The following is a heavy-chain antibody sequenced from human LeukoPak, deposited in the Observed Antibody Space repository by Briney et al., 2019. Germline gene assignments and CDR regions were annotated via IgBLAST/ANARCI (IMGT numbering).Heavy chain of an antibody. CDR1: GGSISSYY. CDR3: ARGLYYDSSGYYYDAFDI. D-gene: IGHD3-22*01. V-gene: IGHV4-4*07. Sequence: PSETLSLTCTVSGGSISSYYWSWIRQPAGKGLEWIGRIYTSGSTNYNPSLKSQVTMSVDTSKNQFSLKLSSVTAADTAVYYCARGLYYDSSGYYYDAFDIWGQGTMVTVSS. CDR2: IYTSGST. J-gene: IGHJ3*02.